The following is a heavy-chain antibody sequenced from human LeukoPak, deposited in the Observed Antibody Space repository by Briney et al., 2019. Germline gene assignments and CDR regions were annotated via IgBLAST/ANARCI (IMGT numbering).Heavy chain of an antibody. CDR3: ARVRDGTGYPHIPFDS. J-gene: IGHJ4*02. D-gene: IGHD3-22*01. CDR1: GFTLSNYA. Sequence: QPGGSLRLSCVVSGFTLSNYAINWVRQPPGKGLEWVSVISESGGGSNTYYADSVKHRFTIVRDKSRNTPYLQMHNLRAEDTAICYCARVRDGTGYPHIPFDSWGQGTLVTVSS. CDR2: ISESGGGSNT. V-gene: IGHV3-23*01.